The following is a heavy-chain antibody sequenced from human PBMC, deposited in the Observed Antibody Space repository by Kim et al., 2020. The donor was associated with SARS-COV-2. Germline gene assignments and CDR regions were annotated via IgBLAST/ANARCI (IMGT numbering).Heavy chain of an antibody. D-gene: IGHD1-26*01. J-gene: IGHJ6*04. CDR3: ARDPAAGRWGV. CDR1: GGSINNFY. Sequence: SETLSLTCTVFGGSINNFYWSWIRQPPGKALEWIGTIYYSGNTNYNPSLKSRVTISVDTSKNQFSLNLNSVTPADTALYHCARDPAAGRWGVWGKGTTVSVSS. V-gene: IGHV4-59*01. CDR2: IYYSGNT.